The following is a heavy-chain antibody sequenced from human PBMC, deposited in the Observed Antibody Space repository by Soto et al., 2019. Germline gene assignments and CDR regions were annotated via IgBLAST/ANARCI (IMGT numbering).Heavy chain of an antibody. J-gene: IGHJ4*02. Sequence: PSETLSLTCTVSGGSISSGDYYWSWIRQPPGKGLEWIGYIYYSGGTYYNPSLKSRVTISVDTSKNQFSLKLSSVTAADTAVYNCARARSRLPTSYFDYWGQGTLVTVSS. CDR2: IYYSGGT. D-gene: IGHD5-12*01. V-gene: IGHV4-30-4*01. CDR1: GGSISSGDYY. CDR3: ARARSRLPTSYFDY.